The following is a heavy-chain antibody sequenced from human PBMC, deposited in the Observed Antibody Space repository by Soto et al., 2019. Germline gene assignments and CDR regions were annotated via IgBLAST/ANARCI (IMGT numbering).Heavy chain of an antibody. CDR1: GFTFSSYA. CDR2: ISYDGSNK. J-gene: IGHJ4*02. D-gene: IGHD1-1*01. V-gene: IGHV3-30-3*01. CDR3: ARIEGRTGTPPY. Sequence: LRLSCAASGFTFSSYAMHWVRQAPGKGLEWVAVISYDGSNKYYADSVKGRFTISRDNSKNTLYLQMNSLRAEDTAVYYCARIEGRTGTPPYWGQGTLVTV.